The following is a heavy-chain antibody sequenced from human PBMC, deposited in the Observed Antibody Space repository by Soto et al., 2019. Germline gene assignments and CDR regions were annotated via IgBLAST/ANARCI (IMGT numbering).Heavy chain of an antibody. D-gene: IGHD5-12*01. CDR1: GFIFSNAC. J-gene: IGHJ6*02. CDR3: AAGHAGYNTAGIDV. CDR2: IKSKNHGETT. V-gene: IGHV3-15*07. Sequence: GSLRLSCAASGFIFSNACVNWVRQAPGKGLEWVGRIKSKNHGETTGYAVPVKGRFTISGDDSKSTLYLQMSGLKTEDTAVYYCAAGHAGYNTAGIDVWGHGTTVTVSS.